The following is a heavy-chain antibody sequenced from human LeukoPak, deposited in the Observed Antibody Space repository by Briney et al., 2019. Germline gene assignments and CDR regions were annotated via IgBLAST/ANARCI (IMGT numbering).Heavy chain of an antibody. Sequence: GGSLRLSCAASGFTFSSYSMNWVRQAPGKGLEWVSYISSSSNSKYYADSVKGRFTISRDNAKNSLYLHMNSLRAEDTAVYYCARAAAFDYGDLYDYWGQGTLVTVSS. CDR3: ARAAAFDYGDLYDY. CDR2: ISSSSNSK. D-gene: IGHD4-17*01. CDR1: GFTFSSYS. J-gene: IGHJ4*02. V-gene: IGHV3-48*01.